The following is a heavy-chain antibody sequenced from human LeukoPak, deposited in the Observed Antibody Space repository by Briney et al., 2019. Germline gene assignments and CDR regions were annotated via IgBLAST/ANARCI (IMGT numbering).Heavy chain of an antibody. V-gene: IGHV4-31*03. CDR2: IYYSGST. CDR1: GGSISSGGYY. Sequence: SQTLSLTCTVSGGSISSGGYYWSWIRQHPGKGLEWIGYIYYSGSTYYNPSLKSRVTISVDTSKNQFSLELSSVTAADTAVYYCARGVVAATPNAFDIWGQGTMVTVSS. CDR3: ARGVVAATPNAFDI. D-gene: IGHD2-15*01. J-gene: IGHJ3*02.